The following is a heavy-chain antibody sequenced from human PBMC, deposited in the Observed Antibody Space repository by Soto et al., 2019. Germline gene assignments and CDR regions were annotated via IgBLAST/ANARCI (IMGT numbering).Heavy chain of an antibody. V-gene: IGHV3-53*04. Sequence: EVQLVESGGGLVQPGGSLRLSCAASGFTVSSNYMSWVRQAPGKGLEWVSVIYSGGSTYYAAYVKGRFTISRNNSKNTPYLQKNSLRAEDTAVYYCAREIRVYSNYDRNYYYDMDVWGKGTTVSVSS. CDR2: IYSGGST. CDR1: GFTVSSNY. J-gene: IGHJ6*03. CDR3: AREIRVYSNYDRNYYYDMDV. D-gene: IGHD4-4*01.